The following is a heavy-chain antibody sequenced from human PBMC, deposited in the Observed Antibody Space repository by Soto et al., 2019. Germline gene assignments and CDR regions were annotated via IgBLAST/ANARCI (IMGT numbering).Heavy chain of an antibody. V-gene: IGHV3-66*01. Sequence: GGSLRLSCAASGFTVSSNYMRWVRQAPGKGLEWVSVIYSGGSTYYADSVKGRFTISRDNSKNTLYLQMNSLRAEDTAVYYCARDLGYCSGGSCYGLFYAFDIWGQGTMVTVSS. D-gene: IGHD2-15*01. CDR3: ARDLGYCSGGSCYGLFYAFDI. CDR2: IYSGGST. CDR1: GFTVSSNY. J-gene: IGHJ3*02.